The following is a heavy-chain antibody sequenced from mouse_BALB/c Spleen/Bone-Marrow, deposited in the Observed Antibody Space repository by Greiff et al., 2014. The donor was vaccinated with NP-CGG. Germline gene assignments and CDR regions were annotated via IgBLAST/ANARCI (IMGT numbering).Heavy chain of an antibody. CDR2: IDPANGNT. CDR1: GFNIKDTY. CDR3: APYYYGSSLFAY. J-gene: IGHJ3*01. V-gene: IGHV14-3*02. D-gene: IGHD1-1*01. Sequence: EVQLQQSGAEPVKPGASVKLSCTASGFNIKDTYMHWVKQRPEQGLEWIGRIDPANGNTKYDPKFQGKATMTADTSSNTAYLQLSSLTSEDTAVYYCAPYYYGSSLFAYWGQGTLVTVSA.